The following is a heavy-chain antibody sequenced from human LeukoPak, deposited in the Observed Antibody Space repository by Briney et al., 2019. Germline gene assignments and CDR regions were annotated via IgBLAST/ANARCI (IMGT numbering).Heavy chain of an antibody. Sequence: GGSLRLSCAASGFTFSSYAMSWVRQAPGKGLEWVSTIGGSDGSTFLADSVKGRFTISRDNSRNTLYLQMNSLGADDTAVYYCAPHPDYGDYGGNYWGQGTLVTVSS. CDR2: IGGSDGST. V-gene: IGHV3-23*01. D-gene: IGHD4-17*01. CDR3: APHPDYGDYGGNY. CDR1: GFTFSSYA. J-gene: IGHJ4*02.